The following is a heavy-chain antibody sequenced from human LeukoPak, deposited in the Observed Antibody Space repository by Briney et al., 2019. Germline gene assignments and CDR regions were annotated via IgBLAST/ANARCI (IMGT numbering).Heavy chain of an antibody. CDR2: TKPDGSAE. D-gene: IGHD2-15*01. V-gene: IGHV3-7*01. CDR3: ARDGGLHTNFDY. J-gene: IGHJ4*02. CDR1: GFSFRNYW. Sequence: GGSLRLSCAASGFSFRNYWMGWVRQAPGKWLEWVANTKPDGSAEYYADSVRGRFSTSRDNANNLLYLQMNSLRAEDTAVYYCARDGGLHTNFDYWGQGTLVTVSS.